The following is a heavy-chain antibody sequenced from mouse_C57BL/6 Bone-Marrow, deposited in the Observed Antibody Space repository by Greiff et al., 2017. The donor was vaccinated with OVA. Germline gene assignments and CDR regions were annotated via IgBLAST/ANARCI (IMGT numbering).Heavy chain of an antibody. CDR2: IDPSDSET. Sequence: VQLQQSGAELVRPGSSVKLSCKASGYTFTSYWMHWVKQRPIQGLEWIGNIDPSDSETHYNQKFKDKATLTVDKSSSTAYRQLSSLTSEDSAVYYCARRNYYGSWFAYWGQGTLVTVSA. V-gene: IGHV1-52*01. D-gene: IGHD1-1*01. CDR3: ARRNYYGSWFAY. CDR1: GYTFTSYW. J-gene: IGHJ3*01.